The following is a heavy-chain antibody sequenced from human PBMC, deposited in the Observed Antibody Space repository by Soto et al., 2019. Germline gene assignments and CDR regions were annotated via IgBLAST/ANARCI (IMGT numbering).Heavy chain of an antibody. J-gene: IGHJ4*02. CDR1: GYTFTGYA. CDR3: ARAVAVPADFDY. CDR2: INAGNGNT. Sequence: QVQLVQSGAEEKKPGASVKVSCKASGYTFTGYAMHWVRQAPGQRLEWMGWINAGNGNTKYSQKSQGRVTITRATSASTAYMELSSLRSEDTAVYSCARAVAVPADFDYWGQGTLVTVSS. V-gene: IGHV1-3*05. D-gene: IGHD6-19*01.